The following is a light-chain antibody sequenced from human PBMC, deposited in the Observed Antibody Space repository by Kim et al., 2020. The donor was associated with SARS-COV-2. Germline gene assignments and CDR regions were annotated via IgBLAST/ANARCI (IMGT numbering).Light chain of an antibody. J-gene: IGKJ2*01. V-gene: IGKV3-20*01. CDR1: QSASSNY. CDR3: QQYGSSPGT. Sequence: STGERASLSCMASQSASSNYLAWYQKKPGQAPRLLIYGASSRATGIPDRFSGSGSGTDFTLTISRLEPEDFAVYYCQQYGSSPGTFGEGTKLEI. CDR2: GAS.